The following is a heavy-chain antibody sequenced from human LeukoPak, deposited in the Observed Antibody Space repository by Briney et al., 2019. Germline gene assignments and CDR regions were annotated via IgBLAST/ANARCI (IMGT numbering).Heavy chain of an antibody. J-gene: IGHJ4*02. V-gene: IGHV1-46*01. Sequence: ASVKVSWKASGYTFTSYYMHWVRQAPGQGLEWMGIINPSGGSTSYAQKFQGRVTMTRDTSTSTVYMELSSLRSEDTAVYYCARDQQGEGFDYWGQGTLVTVSS. CDR1: GYTFTSYY. CDR2: INPSGGST. CDR3: ARDQQGEGFDY. D-gene: IGHD3-10*01.